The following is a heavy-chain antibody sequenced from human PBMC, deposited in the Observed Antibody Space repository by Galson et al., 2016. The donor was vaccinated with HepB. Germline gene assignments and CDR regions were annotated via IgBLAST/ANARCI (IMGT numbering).Heavy chain of an antibody. CDR1: GFTLTNYS. Sequence: SLRLSCAASGFTLTNYSINWVRQAPGKGLQWVSRISASGGGTNYADSVQGRFTISRDNSKNTLYLQMNSLRVEDTAVYYCAKDGGILGEWGQGTRVTVSS. J-gene: IGHJ4*02. CDR2: ISASGGGT. V-gene: IGHV3-23*01. D-gene: IGHD6-13*01. CDR3: AKDGGILGE.